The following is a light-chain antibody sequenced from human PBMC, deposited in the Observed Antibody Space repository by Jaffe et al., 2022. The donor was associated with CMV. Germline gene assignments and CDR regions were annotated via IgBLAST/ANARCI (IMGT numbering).Light chain of an antibody. J-gene: IGKJ1*01. CDR3: HQSSNLPRT. CDR2: YAS. V-gene: IGKV6-21*01. Sequence: EVVLTQSPDFQSVTPKEKVTITCRASQSIGSTLHWYQQKPNQSPRLLIKYASQSFSGVPSRFSGSGSGTDFTLTINSLEVEDAATYYCHQSSNLPRTFGQGTKVEIK. CDR1: QSIGST.